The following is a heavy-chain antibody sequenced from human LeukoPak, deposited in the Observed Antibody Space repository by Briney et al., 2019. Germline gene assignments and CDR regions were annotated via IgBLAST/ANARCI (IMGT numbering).Heavy chain of an antibody. Sequence: PGGSLRLSCAASGFIFSDYYMSWIRQAPGKGLEWVSYISSSGSHTNYADSVKGRFTISRDNAKNSLYLQMNSLSAEDTAVYYCARDMRSGWCAADYWGQGTLVTVSS. CDR1: GFIFSDYY. J-gene: IGHJ4*02. V-gene: IGHV3-11*05. CDR2: ISSSGSHT. D-gene: IGHD6-19*01. CDR3: ARDMRSGWCAADY.